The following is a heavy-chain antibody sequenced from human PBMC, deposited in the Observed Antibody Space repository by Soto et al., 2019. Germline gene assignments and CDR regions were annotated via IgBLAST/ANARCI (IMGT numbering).Heavy chain of an antibody. CDR3: AYDGSPSAGYGWGSYRFDY. D-gene: IGHD3-10*01. CDR2: FDPEDGET. CDR1: GGTFSSYT. J-gene: IGHJ4*02. Sequence: NVSCKASGGTFSSYTISWVRQAPGKGLEWMGGFDPEDGETIYAQNFQGRVTMTTDTSTSTAYMELSSLRSEDTAVYYCAYDGSPSAGYGWGSYRFDYWGQGTLVTVSS. V-gene: IGHV1-69*16.